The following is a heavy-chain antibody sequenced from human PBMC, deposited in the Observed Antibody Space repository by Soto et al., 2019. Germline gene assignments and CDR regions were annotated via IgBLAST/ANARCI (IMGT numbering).Heavy chain of an antibody. J-gene: IGHJ5*02. CDR1: GFTFSSYA. CDR2: ISGSGGST. Sequence: PGGSLRLSCAASGFTFSSYAMSWVRQAPGKGLEWVSAISGSGGSTYYADSVKGRFTISRDNSKNTLYLQMNSLRAEDTAVYYCARELESVVVVPAAMWFYWFDPWGQGTLVTVSS. CDR3: ARELESVVVVPAAMWFYWFDP. D-gene: IGHD2-2*01. V-gene: IGHV3-23*01.